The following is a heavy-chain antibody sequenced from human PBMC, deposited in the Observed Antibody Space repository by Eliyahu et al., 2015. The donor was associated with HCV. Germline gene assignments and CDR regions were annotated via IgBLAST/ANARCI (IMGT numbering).Heavy chain of an antibody. CDR2: IYSGGTT. CDR3: VRGYYDRRFEF. V-gene: IGHV3-53*01. CDR1: GFTISNNY. J-gene: IGHJ4*02. D-gene: IGHD3-22*01. Sequence: EVQLVESGGGLIHPGGSLRLSCAASGFTISNNYMSWVRRAPGKGLECVSLIYSGGTTYYADSAKGRFTISRDNSMNTLFLQMNSLRAEDTAVYYCVRGYYDRRFEFWGQGILVTVSS.